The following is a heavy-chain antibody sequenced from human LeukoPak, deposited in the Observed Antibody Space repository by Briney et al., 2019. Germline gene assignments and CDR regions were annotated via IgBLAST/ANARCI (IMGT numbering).Heavy chain of an antibody. D-gene: IGHD2-21*01. Sequence: GASVKVSCTASGYTFTSYYMHWVRQAPGQGLEWMGWISAYNGNTNYAQKLQGRVTMTTDTSTSTAYMELRSLRSDDTAVYYCARAIVIAPFDPWGQGTLVTVSS. CDR3: ARAIVIAPFDP. J-gene: IGHJ5*02. V-gene: IGHV1-18*04. CDR1: GYTFTSYY. CDR2: ISAYNGNT.